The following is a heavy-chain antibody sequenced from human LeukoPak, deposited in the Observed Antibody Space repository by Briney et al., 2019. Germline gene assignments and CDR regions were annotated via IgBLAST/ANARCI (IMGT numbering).Heavy chain of an antibody. CDR2: IYSDNT. V-gene: IGHV3-53*01. CDR1: GFTFSSYW. D-gene: IGHD4/OR15-4a*01. CDR3: ARRAGAYSHPYDY. Sequence: PGGSLRLSCAASGFTFSSYWMHWVRQAPGKGLEWVSFIYSDNTHYSDSVKGRFTISRDNPKNTLYLQMNSLRAEDTAVYYCARRAGAYSHPYDYWGQGTLVTVSS. J-gene: IGHJ4*02.